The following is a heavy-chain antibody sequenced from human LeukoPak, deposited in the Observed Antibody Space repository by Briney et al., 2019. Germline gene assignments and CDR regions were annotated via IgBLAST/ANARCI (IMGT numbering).Heavy chain of an antibody. J-gene: IGHJ4*02. V-gene: IGHV4-38-2*02. D-gene: IGHD2-2*01. Sequence: SETLSLTCTVSGYSISNGYYWGWIRQPPGKGLEWVGSISHRGSTYYNPSLRSRITISLDRSKQKFSLKLTSVTAADTAVYYCARYAPAYFDYWGQGTLVTVSS. CDR1: GYSISNGYY. CDR3: ARYAPAYFDY. CDR2: ISHRGST.